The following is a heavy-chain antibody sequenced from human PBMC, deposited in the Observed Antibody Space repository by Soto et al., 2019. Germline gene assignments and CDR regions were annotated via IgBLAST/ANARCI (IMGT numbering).Heavy chain of an antibody. CDR3: ARAGIDGTTYSSSYHLVV. CDR2: ISSSSGTI. Sequence: EVQLVESGGGLVQPGGSLRLSCAASGFTFSSYSMNWVRQAPGKGLERISYISSSSGTIYYTDSVKGRLTISRDDVNNPLDMQMPCLRAEDSAVYYFARAGIDGTTYSSSYHLVVLGRGTAVTVSS. CDR1: GFTFSSYS. V-gene: IGHV3-48*01. D-gene: IGHD1-7*01. J-gene: IGHJ6*03.